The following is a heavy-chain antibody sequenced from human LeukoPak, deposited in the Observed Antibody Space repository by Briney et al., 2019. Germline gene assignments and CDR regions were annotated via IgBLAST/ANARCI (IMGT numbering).Heavy chain of an antibody. D-gene: IGHD6-6*01. CDR1: GYTFTSYA. CDR3: ARDRQDY. Sequence: ASVKVSCKASGYTFTSYAMNWVRQAPGQGLEWMGWINPNSGGTNYAQKFQGRVTITRDTSASTAYMELSSLRSEDTAVYYCARDRQDYWGQGTLVTVSS. J-gene: IGHJ4*02. V-gene: IGHV1-3*01. CDR2: INPNSGGT.